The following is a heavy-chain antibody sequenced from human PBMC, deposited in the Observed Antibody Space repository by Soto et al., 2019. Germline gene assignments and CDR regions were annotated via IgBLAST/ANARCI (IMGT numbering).Heavy chain of an antibody. CDR1: GFTFSSYG. J-gene: IGHJ4*02. Sequence: QVQLVESGGGVVQPGRSLRLSCAASGFTFSSYGMHWVRQAPGKGLEWVAVISYDGSNKYYADSVKGRFTISRDNSKNTLYLKMNSLRAEDTAVYYCAKEKTGTTSGFDYWGQGTLVTVSS. CDR3: AKEKTGTTSGFDY. D-gene: IGHD1-1*01. CDR2: ISYDGSNK. V-gene: IGHV3-30*18.